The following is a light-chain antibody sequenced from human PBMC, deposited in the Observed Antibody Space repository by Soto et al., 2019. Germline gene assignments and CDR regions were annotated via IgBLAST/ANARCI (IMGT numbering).Light chain of an antibody. Sequence: QSALTQPASVSGSPGQSITISCTGTSSDVGSYKFVSWYQQHPGKAPKLMIYEGSKRPSGVSNRFSGSKSDNTASLTISGLQAEDEADYYCCSYAGSSTWVFGTGTKVTVL. J-gene: IGLJ1*01. V-gene: IGLV2-23*01. CDR2: EGS. CDR3: CSYAGSSTWV. CDR1: SSDVGSYKF.